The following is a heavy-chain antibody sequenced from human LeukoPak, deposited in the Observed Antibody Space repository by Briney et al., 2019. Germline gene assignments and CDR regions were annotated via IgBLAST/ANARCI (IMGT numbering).Heavy chain of an antibody. J-gene: IGHJ6*03. CDR1: GGSLISTTYY. CDR2: IYYSGST. CDR3: ASCGGGSCYRDYYYYMDV. Sequence: PSETLSLTCAVSGGSLISTTYYWGWIRQPPGKGLEWIGSIYYSGSTYYNPSLKSRVTVSVDMSKNQFSLQLSSVTAEDTAVYYCASCGGGSCYRDYYYYMDVWGKGTTVTVSS. D-gene: IGHD2-15*01. V-gene: IGHV4-39*07.